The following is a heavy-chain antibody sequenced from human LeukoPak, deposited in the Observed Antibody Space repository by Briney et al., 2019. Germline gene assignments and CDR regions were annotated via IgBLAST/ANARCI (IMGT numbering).Heavy chain of an antibody. Sequence: PSETLSLTCAVYGGSLSGYYWSWIRQPPGKGLEWIGEINHSGSTNYNPSLKSRVTISVDTSKNQFSLKLSSVTAADTAVYYCASGASGGVVAAFDCWGQGTLVTVSS. CDR1: GGSLSGYY. D-gene: IGHD2-15*01. V-gene: IGHV4-34*01. CDR3: ASGASGGVVAAFDC. J-gene: IGHJ4*02. CDR2: INHSGST.